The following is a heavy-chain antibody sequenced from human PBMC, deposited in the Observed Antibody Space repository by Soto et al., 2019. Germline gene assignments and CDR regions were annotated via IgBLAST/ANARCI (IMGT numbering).Heavy chain of an antibody. CDR2: IWYDGSNK. D-gene: IGHD3-16*01. CDR3: ARNHENKGGFDI. V-gene: IGHV3-33*01. CDR1: GFTFSSYG. Sequence: QVQLVESGGGVVQPGRSLRLSCAASGFTFSSYGMHWVRQAPGKGLEWVAVIWYDGSNKYYADSVKGRFTTSRDNSKNTLYLQMNSLRAEDTAVYYCARNHENKGGFDIWGQGTMVTVSS. J-gene: IGHJ3*02.